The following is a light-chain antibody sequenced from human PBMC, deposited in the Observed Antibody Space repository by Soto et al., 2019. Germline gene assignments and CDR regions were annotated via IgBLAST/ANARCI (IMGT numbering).Light chain of an antibody. CDR1: HDISNY. J-gene: IGKJ2*01. V-gene: IGKV1-33*01. CDR2: DAS. Sequence: DIQMTQSPSSLSASVGDRVSITCQASHDISNYLNWYQQKPGKAPKLLIYDASNLETGVPSRFSGSGSGKDFAFTISSLRPEDIATYYCQQYDNLPYTFGQGTKLEIK. CDR3: QQYDNLPYT.